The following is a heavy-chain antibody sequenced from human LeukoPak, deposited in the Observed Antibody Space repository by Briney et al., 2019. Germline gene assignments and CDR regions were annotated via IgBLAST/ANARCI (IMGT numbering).Heavy chain of an antibody. D-gene: IGHD3-22*01. CDR1: GGSFSGYY. CDR2: INHSGST. Sequence: SETLSLTCAVYGGSFSGYYWSGIRQPPGKGLEWIGEINHSGSTNYNPSLKSRVTISVDTSKNQFSLKLSSVTAADTAVYYCARGLMPDTYYYDSSGDEIDYWGQGTLVTVSS. J-gene: IGHJ4*02. CDR3: ARGLMPDTYYYDSSGDEIDY. V-gene: IGHV4-34*01.